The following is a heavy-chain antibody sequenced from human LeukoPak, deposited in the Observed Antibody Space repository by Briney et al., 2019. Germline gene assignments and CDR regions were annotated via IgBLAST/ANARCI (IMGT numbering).Heavy chain of an antibody. CDR2: ISGSGGST. J-gene: IGHJ4*02. Sequence: PGGSLRLSCAASGFTFSSYAMSRVRQAPGKGLEWVSAISGSGGSTYYADSVKGRFTISRDNSKNTLYLQMNSLRAEDTAVYYCAKGWNYYGSGSYYNPYFDYWGQGTLVTVSS. V-gene: IGHV3-23*01. CDR1: GFTFSSYA. CDR3: AKGWNYYGSGSYYNPYFDY. D-gene: IGHD3-10*01.